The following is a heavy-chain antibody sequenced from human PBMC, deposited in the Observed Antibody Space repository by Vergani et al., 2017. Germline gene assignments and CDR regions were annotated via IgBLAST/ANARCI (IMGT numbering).Heavy chain of an antibody. Sequence: EVQLVESGGGLVQPGGSLRLSCVASGFTFSSYWMTWVRQAPGKGPEWVANINQGGSEKYYVDSVKGRFTISRDNAKNSLYLQMNSLRAEDTAVYYCARGGSDSSWYWVYLGQGTLVTVSS. CDR3: ARGGSDSSWYWVY. J-gene: IGHJ4*02. D-gene: IGHD6-13*01. V-gene: IGHV3-7*01. CDR1: GFTFSSYW. CDR2: INQGGSEK.